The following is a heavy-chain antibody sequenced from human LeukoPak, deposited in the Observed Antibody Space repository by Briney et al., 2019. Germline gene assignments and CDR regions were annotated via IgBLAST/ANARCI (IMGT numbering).Heavy chain of an antibody. Sequence: PGGSLRLSCAASGFTFGSYSMNWVRQAPGKGLEWVSSISSSSSYIYYADSVKGRFTISRDNAKNSLYLQMNSLRAEDTAVYYCASGGGYHYYFDYWGQGTLVTVSS. V-gene: IGHV3-21*01. D-gene: IGHD5-12*01. CDR3: ASGGGYHYYFDY. J-gene: IGHJ4*02. CDR2: ISSSSSYI. CDR1: GFTFGSYS.